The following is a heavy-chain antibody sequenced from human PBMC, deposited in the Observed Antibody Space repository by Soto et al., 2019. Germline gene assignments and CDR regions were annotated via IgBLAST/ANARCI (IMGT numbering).Heavy chain of an antibody. V-gene: IGHV1-2*02. CDR3: ARRRPPTTQSNYASCFPYLDY. D-gene: IGHD3-22*01. Sequence: SAVNACCEVSGYSFTGYFMHWVRQAPGQGLEWMGWINPNSGGRNFAQKFQGRVTLTRDTSISTAYLELSGLTSDDTAFYYCARRRPPTTQSNYASCFPYLDYRG. CDR1: GYSFTGYF. CDR2: INPNSGGR. J-gene: IGHJ4*01.